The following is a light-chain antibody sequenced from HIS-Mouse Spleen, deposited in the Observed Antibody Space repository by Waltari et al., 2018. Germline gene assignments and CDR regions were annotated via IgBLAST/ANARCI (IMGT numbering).Light chain of an antibody. CDR3: QQYGSSPRVT. Sequence: EIVLTQSPGTLSLSPGERATLSCRARQSVSSSYLAWYQQKPGQAPRRLIYGASSRAPGSPDRFSGSGSGTDFTLTISRLEPEDFAVYYCQQYGSSPRVTVGGGTKVEIK. J-gene: IGKJ4*01. V-gene: IGKV3-20*01. CDR2: GAS. CDR1: QSVSSSY.